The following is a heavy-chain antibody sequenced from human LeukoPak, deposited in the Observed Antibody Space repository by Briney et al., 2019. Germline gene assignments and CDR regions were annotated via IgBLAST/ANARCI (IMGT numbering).Heavy chain of an antibody. Sequence: SQTLSLTCTVSGGSISSGSYYWSWIRQPVGKGLEWIGRIYTSGSTNYNPSLKSRVTISVDTSKNQFSLKLSSVTAADTAVYYCARAPRLAVAGTHFDHWGQGTLVTVSS. CDR1: GGSISSGSYY. J-gene: IGHJ4*02. CDR3: ARAPRLAVAGTHFDH. V-gene: IGHV4-61*02. CDR2: IYTSGST. D-gene: IGHD6-19*01.